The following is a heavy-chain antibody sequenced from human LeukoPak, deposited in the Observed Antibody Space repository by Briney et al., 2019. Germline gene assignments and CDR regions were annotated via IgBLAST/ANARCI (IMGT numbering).Heavy chain of an antibody. CDR3: ARGTRWLQNDAFDI. V-gene: IGHV1-69*06. CDR2: IIPIFGTA. D-gene: IGHD5-24*01. CDR1: GGTFSSYA. Sequence: GASVKVSCKASGGTFSSYAISWVRQAPGQGLEWMGGIIPIFGTANYAQKFQGRVTITADKSTSTAYMELSSLRSEDTAVYYCARGTRWLQNDAFDIWGQGTMVTVSS. J-gene: IGHJ3*02.